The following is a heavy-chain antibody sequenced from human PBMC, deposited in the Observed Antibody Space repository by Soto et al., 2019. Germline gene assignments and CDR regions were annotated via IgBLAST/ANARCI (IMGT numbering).Heavy chain of an antibody. CDR2: INGDGTST. Sequence: PGGSLRLSCAASGFTFSTYWIHWVRQAPGKGLVWVSRINGDGTSTSYADSVKGRFTISRDNAKNTLYLQMNSLGADDTAVYYCVRSFYDSSGSYGRFDDWGQGTRVTVAS. D-gene: IGHD3-22*01. V-gene: IGHV3-74*01. CDR3: VRSFYDSSGSYGRFDD. CDR1: GFTFSTYW. J-gene: IGHJ4*02.